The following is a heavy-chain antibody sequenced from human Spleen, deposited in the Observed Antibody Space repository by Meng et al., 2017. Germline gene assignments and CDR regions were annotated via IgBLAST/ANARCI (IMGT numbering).Heavy chain of an antibody. CDR1: AFTFGDNA. CDR3: SREGVGSWFVES. Sequence: GGSLRLSCTASAFTFGDNAMSWFRQGPGKGLEWVAFIRSKTYGGTTEYAASVKGRFTISRDDSNTIAYLHMNSLKTEDTAVYYCSREGVGSWFVESWGQGTLVTVSS. J-gene: IGHJ4*02. D-gene: IGHD6-13*01. V-gene: IGHV3-49*03. CDR2: IRSKTYGGTT.